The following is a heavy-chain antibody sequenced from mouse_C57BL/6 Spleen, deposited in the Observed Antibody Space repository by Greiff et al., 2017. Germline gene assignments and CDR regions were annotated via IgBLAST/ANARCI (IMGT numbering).Heavy chain of an antibody. CDR3: TGAAQATSFFDY. Sequence: EVKLEESGGGLVQPGGSMKLSCVASGFTFSNYWMNWVRQSPEKGLEWVAQIRLKSDNYATHYAESVKGRFTISRDDSKSSVYLQMNNLRAEDTGIYYCTGAAQATSFFDYWGQGTTLTVSS. CDR1: GFTFSNYW. CDR2: IRLKSDNYAT. J-gene: IGHJ2*01. V-gene: IGHV6-3*01. D-gene: IGHD3-2*02.